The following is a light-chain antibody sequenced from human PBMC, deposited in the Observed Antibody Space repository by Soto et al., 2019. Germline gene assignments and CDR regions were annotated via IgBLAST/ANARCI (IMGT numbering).Light chain of an antibody. CDR2: DAS. V-gene: IGKV3-11*01. CDR3: PQSSNWWT. J-gene: IGKJ1*01. Sequence: EIVLTQFPATLSLSPGERATLSCRASQSVSYLAWYQQKPGQAPRLLLDDASNRATYIQARFSGSGSGTDFPLTISSLEPEDLAVYYCPQSSNWWTFGQGTMWESK. CDR1: QSVSY.